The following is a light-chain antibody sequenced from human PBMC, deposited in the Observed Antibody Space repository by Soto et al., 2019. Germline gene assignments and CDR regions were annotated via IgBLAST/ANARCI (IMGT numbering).Light chain of an antibody. Sequence: IQLTQSPSSRSTSLRDRVTITCRASQGISSYLAWYQQKQGKAPKLLIYAASTLQSGVPSRFSGSVSGTQGTITISSLQKEDGSTYYCQQLNTYTLTFGGGTKVDIK. J-gene: IGKJ4*01. CDR1: QGISSY. CDR2: AAS. V-gene: IGKV1-9*01. CDR3: QQLNTYTLT.